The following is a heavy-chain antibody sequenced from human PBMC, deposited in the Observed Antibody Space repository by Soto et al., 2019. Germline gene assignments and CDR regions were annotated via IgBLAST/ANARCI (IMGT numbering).Heavy chain of an antibody. CDR3: AREGYYAGSESYSPPRYYGMDV. CDR2: ISDYNGNT. J-gene: IGHJ6*02. Sequence: QVQLVQSGAEVKKPGASVKVSCKTSGYIFHNYGISWVRQAPGQGLEWMGWISDYNGNTKYAQKFQGRVTMATDTPKRTGYVELRSLRSDDTAVYYCAREGYYAGSESYSPPRYYGMDVWGQGTTVTVSS. CDR1: GYIFHNYG. D-gene: IGHD3-10*01. V-gene: IGHV1-18*01.